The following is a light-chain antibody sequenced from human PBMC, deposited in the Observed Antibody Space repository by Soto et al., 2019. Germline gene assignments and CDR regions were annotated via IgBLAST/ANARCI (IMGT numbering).Light chain of an antibody. V-gene: IGLV2-11*01. Sequence: QSPLTQPRSVSGSPGQSVTISCTGTSNDVGRFDYVSWYQQHPGKAPKVIIYAVNERPSGVPNRFSGSKSGNTGSLTISGLQADDEADYYCCSYAGSSTPYVFGTGTKVTVL. J-gene: IGLJ1*01. CDR3: CSYAGSSTPYV. CDR2: AVN. CDR1: SNDVGRFDY.